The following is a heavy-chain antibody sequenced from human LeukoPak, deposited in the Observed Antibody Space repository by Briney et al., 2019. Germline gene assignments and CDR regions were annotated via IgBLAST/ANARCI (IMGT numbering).Heavy chain of an antibody. D-gene: IGHD3-10*01. Sequence: GASVKVSCKASGYTFTGYYMHWVRQAPGQGLEWMGWINPNSGGTNYAHKFQGWVTMTRDTSISTAYMELSRLRSDDTAVYYCAKSYGSGGYYYGMDVWGKGTTVTVSS. CDR3: AKSYGSGGYYYGMDV. CDR1: GYTFTGYY. CDR2: INPNSGGT. V-gene: IGHV1-2*04. J-gene: IGHJ6*04.